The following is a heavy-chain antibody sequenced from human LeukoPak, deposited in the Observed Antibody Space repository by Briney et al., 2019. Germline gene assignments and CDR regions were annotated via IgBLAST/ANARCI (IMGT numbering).Heavy chain of an antibody. J-gene: IGHJ4*02. CDR2: ISSSGSTI. CDR1: GSTFSNE. CDR3: VLGGSL. D-gene: IGHD3-16*01. V-gene: IGHV3-48*03. Sequence: GGSLRLSCAASGSTFSNEMNWVRQAPGKGLEWVSYISSSGSTIYYADSVKGRFTISRDNAKNSLYLQMNSLRAEDTAVYYCVLGGSLWGQGTLVTVSS.